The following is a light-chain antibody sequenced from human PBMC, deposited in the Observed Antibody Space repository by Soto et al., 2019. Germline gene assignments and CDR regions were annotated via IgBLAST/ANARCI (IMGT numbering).Light chain of an antibody. J-gene: IGKJ3*01. CDR2: GAS. CDR3: QQRSNWV. V-gene: IGKV3-11*01. Sequence: EIVLTQSPGTLSLSPGERATLSCRASQSVSNNYLAWYQQKPGQAPRLLIYGASNRAPGIPARFSGSGSGTDFTLTISSLEPEDFGVYYCQQRSNWVFGPGTKVDIK. CDR1: QSVSNNY.